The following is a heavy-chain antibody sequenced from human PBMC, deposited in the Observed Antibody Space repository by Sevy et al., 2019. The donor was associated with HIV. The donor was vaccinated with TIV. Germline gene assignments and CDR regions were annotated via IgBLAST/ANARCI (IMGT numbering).Heavy chain of an antibody. Sequence: GGSLRLSCAASGFTFSSYNMNWVRQAPGKGLEWLSYMGSTSSTIYYADSVKGRFTISRDNAKNSLYLQMNSLTAEDTAVYYCAREGIAVPGDYWGQGTLVTVSS. J-gene: IGHJ4*02. D-gene: IGHD6-19*01. CDR1: GFTFSSYN. CDR2: MGSTSSTI. CDR3: AREGIAVPGDY. V-gene: IGHV3-48*01.